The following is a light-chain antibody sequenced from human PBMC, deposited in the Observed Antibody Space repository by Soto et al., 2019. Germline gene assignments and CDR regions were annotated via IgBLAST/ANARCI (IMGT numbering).Light chain of an antibody. CDR1: QSITNS. Sequence: ESVLTQTPPTLSLSPGYRATPSRGSSQSITNSLAWYRHQPGQPPRLLIYDASKRATGIPDRFSGSGSGTDFTLTISSLEPEDFAVYYCQQYGSSPGITFGQGTRLEIK. V-gene: IGKV3D-20*01. CDR3: QQYGSSPGIT. CDR2: DAS. J-gene: IGKJ5*01.